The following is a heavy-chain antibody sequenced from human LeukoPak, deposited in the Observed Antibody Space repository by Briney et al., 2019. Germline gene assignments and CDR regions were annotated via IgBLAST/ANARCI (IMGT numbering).Heavy chain of an antibody. V-gene: IGHV3-15*01. Sequence: PGGSLRLSCAASGFIFSSAWMTWVRQAPGKGLEWVGHIKNKTNGGTTDYAAPVKGRFTISRDNSKNTLYLQMNSLRAEDTAVYYCATDSSGWLPQHYWGQGTLVTVSS. CDR2: IKNKTNGGTT. CDR1: GFIFSSAW. J-gene: IGHJ4*02. D-gene: IGHD6-19*01. CDR3: ATDSSGWLPQHY.